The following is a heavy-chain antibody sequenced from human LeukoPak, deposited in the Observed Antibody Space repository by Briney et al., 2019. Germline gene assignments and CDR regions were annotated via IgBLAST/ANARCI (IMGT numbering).Heavy chain of an antibody. CDR1: GGSISSSSYY. J-gene: IGHJ6*03. CDR2: IYYSGST. Sequence: SETLSLTCTVSGGSISSSSYYWGWIRQPPGKGLEWIGSIYYSGSTYYNPSLKSRVTISVDTSKNQFSLKLSSVTAADTAVYYWARVAKPDYYYYYMDVWGKGTTVTVSS. V-gene: IGHV4-39*07. CDR3: ARVAKPDYYYYYMDV.